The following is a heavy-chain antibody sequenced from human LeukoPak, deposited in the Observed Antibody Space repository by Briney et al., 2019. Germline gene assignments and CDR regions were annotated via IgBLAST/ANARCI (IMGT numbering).Heavy chain of an antibody. Sequence: SVKVSCKASGGTFSSYAISWVRQAPGQGLEWMGGIIPIFGTANYAQKFQGRVTITADESTSTAYMELSSLRSEDTAVYYCARDRKGTRMGGSGSYYNVGYFDYWGQGTLVTVSS. CDR2: IIPIFGTA. CDR1: GGTFSSYA. D-gene: IGHD3-10*01. CDR3: ARDRKGTRMGGSGSYYNVGYFDY. J-gene: IGHJ4*02. V-gene: IGHV1-69*13.